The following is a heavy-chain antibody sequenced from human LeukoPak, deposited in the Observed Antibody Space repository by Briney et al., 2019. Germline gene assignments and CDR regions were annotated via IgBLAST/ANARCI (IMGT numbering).Heavy chain of an antibody. CDR3: ARDPGYSSGPYFDY. CDR1: GGTFSSYA. V-gene: IGHV1-69*06. Sequence: SVKVSCKASGGTFSSYAISWVRQAPGQGLEWMGGIIPIFGTANYAQKFQGRVTITADKSTSTAYMELSSLRSEDTAVYYCARDPGYSSGPYFDYWGQGTLVTVSS. CDR2: IIPIFGTA. D-gene: IGHD3-22*01. J-gene: IGHJ4*02.